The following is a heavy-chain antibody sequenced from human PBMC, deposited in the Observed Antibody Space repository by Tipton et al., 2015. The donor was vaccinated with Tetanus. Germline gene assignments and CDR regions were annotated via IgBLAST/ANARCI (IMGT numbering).Heavy chain of an antibody. V-gene: IGHV3-33*01. D-gene: IGHD2-8*01. J-gene: IGHJ4*02. CDR2: IWSDGSNK. CDR1: GFTFNTYG. Sequence: RSLRLSCAASGFTFNTYGIHWVRQAPGKGLEWVALIWSDGSNKYYADSVKGRFTISRDNSKKTVYLQMNSLRDEDTAVYYCARDQSGVQSPSYYFEYWGQGTLVTVSS. CDR3: ARDQSGVQSPSYYFEY.